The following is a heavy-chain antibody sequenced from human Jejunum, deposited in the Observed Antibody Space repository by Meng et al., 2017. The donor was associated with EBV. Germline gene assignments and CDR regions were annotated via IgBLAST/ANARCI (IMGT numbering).Heavy chain of an antibody. J-gene: IGHJ4*02. CDR3: TRAGYYRFDY. V-gene: IGHV3-74*01. CDR1: GFTLSDHW. Sequence: EVQLVESGGGFVQPGGSRRLSCAASGFTLSDHWIHWVRQAPGEGLMWVSRINPDGRTINYGDSVKGRFTISRDNAKNTVYLQMNSLRAEDTAVYYCTRAGYYRFDYWGQGALVTVSS. CDR2: INPDGRTI. D-gene: IGHD1-26*01.